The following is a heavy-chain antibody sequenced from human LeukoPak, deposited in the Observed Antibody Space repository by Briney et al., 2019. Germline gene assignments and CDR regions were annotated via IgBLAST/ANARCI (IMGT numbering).Heavy chain of an antibody. CDR1: GGSMSSYY. D-gene: IGHD5-18*01. J-gene: IGHJ4*02. Sequence: SETLSLTCTVSGGSMSSYYRSWIRQPPGKGLEWIGYIYYSGSTNYNPSLKSRVTISVDTSKNQFSLKLSSVTAADTAVYYCARHSRDTAMAPFDYWGQGTLVTVSS. V-gene: IGHV4-59*08. CDR3: ARHSRDTAMAPFDY. CDR2: IYYSGST.